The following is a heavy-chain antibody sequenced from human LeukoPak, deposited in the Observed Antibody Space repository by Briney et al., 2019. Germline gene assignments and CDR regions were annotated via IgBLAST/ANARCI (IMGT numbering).Heavy chain of an antibody. V-gene: IGHV1-18*01. CDR1: GYTFTSYG. J-gene: IGHJ4*02. CDR3: ARDPIPYDFWSGYYYY. CDR2: ISAYSGNT. Sequence: ASVKVSCKASGYTFTSYGISWVRQAPGQGLEWMGWISAYSGNTKYAQKPQGRVTMTTDTSTSTAYMELRSLRSDDTAVYYCARDPIPYDFWSGYYYYWGQGTLVTVSS. D-gene: IGHD3-3*01.